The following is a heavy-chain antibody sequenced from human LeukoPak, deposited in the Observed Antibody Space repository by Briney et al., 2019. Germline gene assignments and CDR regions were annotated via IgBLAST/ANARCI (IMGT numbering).Heavy chain of an antibody. D-gene: IGHD6-13*01. CDR1: GFTFSSYP. V-gene: IGHV3-48*04. CDR2: VRPGDSAR. CDR3: ARDSGWWRFDF. J-gene: IGHJ4*02. Sequence: GGSLRLSCAAFGFTFSSYPMNWVRQAPGKGLEWVSNVRPGDSARFYADSVRGRFTISRDNGKNSLYLQMNSLRAEDTAVYYCARDSGWWRFDFWGQGTLVTVSS.